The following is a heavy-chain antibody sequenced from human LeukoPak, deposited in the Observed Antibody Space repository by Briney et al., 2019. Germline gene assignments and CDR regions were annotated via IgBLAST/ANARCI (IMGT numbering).Heavy chain of an antibody. CDR3: ARDNDILTGFDY. Sequence: SQTLSLTCTVSGGSISSGSYYWSWIRQPAGKGLEWIGRIYTSGSTNYNPSLKSRVTISVDTSKNQFSLKLSSVTAADTAVYYCARDNDILTGFDYWGQETLVTVSS. V-gene: IGHV4-61*02. J-gene: IGHJ4*02. CDR2: IYTSGST. D-gene: IGHD3-9*01. CDR1: GGSISSGSYY.